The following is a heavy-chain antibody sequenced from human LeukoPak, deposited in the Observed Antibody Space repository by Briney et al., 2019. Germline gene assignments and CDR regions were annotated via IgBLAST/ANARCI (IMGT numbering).Heavy chain of an antibody. V-gene: IGHV1-69*01. J-gene: IGHJ4*02. CDR1: GGTFSNYA. CDR3: ARDSPDIVATPLGY. Sequence: ASVKVSCKASGGTFSNYAISWVRQAPGQGLEWMGGIIPIFGTANYAQKFQGRVTTTADESTSTAYMELSSLRSEDTAVYYCARDSPDIVATPLGYWGQGTLVTVSS. D-gene: IGHD5-12*01. CDR2: IIPIFGTA.